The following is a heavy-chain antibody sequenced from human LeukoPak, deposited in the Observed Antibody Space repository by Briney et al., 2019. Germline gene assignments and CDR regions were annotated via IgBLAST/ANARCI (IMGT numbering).Heavy chain of an antibody. CDR2: IYYTGST. J-gene: IGHJ4*02. D-gene: IGHD3-22*01. CDR1: GGSIRSSTYY. Sequence: SETLSLTCTVSGGSIRSSTYYWAWFRQPPGKGLEWIGTIYYTGSTYYKPSLKSRISMSVDTSKNEFSPKLSSVTAADTAVYYCARNYDDTNGYTDWGQGTLVTVSS. CDR3: ARNYDDTNGYTD. V-gene: IGHV4-39*01.